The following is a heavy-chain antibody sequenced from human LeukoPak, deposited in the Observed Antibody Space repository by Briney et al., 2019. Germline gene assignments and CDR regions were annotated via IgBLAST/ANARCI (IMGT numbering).Heavy chain of an antibody. J-gene: IGHJ4*02. CDR1: GFTFSSYE. V-gene: IGHV3-21*01. D-gene: IGHD3-10*01. Sequence: GGSLRLSCAASGFTFSSYEMNWVRQAPGKGLEWVPSISSSSSYIYYADSVKGRFTISRDNAKNSLYLQMNSLRAEDTAVYYCARGGRGSPFDYWGQGTLVTVSS. CDR3: ARGGRGSPFDY. CDR2: ISSSSSYI.